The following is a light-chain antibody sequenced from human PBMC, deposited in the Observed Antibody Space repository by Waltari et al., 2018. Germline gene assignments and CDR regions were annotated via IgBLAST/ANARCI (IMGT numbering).Light chain of an antibody. CDR2: GAS. V-gene: IGKV3-15*01. CDR3: QHYSNWPLT. Sequence: EIVLTQSPVTLSFSPGERASLSCRASQSVSSSLAWYQQKPGQTPRLLIYGASSRASGIPDRFSGSGSGTDFTLTISSLESEDFAVYYCQHYSNWPLTFGGGTKVEIK. CDR1: QSVSSS. J-gene: IGKJ4*01.